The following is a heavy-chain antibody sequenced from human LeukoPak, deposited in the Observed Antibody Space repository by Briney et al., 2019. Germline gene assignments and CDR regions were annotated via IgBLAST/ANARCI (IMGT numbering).Heavy chain of an antibody. CDR3: AKALGSSSSSPYSAY. J-gene: IGHJ4*02. CDR1: GFTFSSYG. V-gene: IGHV3-30*18. CDR2: ISYDGSNK. D-gene: IGHD6-6*01. Sequence: GGSLRLSCAASGFTFSSYGMHWVRQAPGKGLEWVAVISYDGSNKYYADSVKGRFTISRDNSKNTLYLQMNSLRAEDTAVYYCAKALGSSSSSPYSAYWGQGTLVTVSS.